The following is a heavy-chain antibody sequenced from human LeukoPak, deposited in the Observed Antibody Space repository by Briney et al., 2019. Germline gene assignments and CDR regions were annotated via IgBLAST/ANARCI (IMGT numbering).Heavy chain of an antibody. V-gene: IGHV4-4*02. CDR2: ISHSGAT. CDR3: VRGDDYIFAY. CDR1: GDPITSANW. Sequence: PSETLSLTCAVSGDPITSANWWSWVRQSPGKGLEWIGEISHSGATNHNPSLKSRVTMSLDKSKNQLSLRVNSVTAAAAAVYYCVRGDDYIFAYWGQGTLVTVSS. D-gene: IGHD4-11*01. J-gene: IGHJ4*02.